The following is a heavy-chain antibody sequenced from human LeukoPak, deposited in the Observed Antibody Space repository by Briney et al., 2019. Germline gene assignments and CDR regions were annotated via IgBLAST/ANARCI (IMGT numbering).Heavy chain of an antibody. CDR1: GFTFSSSS. J-gene: IGHJ4*02. Sequence: GGSLRLSCATSGFTFSSSSMNWVRQAPGKGLAWVSRINSDGSSRHYADSVKGRFTISRDNAKNTLHLQMTSLRAEDTAVYYCARGGPDSSDYSSLFDYWGRGILVTVSS. V-gene: IGHV3-74*01. CDR2: INSDGSSR. CDR3: ARGGPDSSDYSSLFDY. D-gene: IGHD3-22*01.